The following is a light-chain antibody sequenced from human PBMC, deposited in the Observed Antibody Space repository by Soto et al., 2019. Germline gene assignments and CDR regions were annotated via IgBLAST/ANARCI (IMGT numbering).Light chain of an antibody. J-gene: IGKJ3*01. CDR3: QHRET. V-gene: IGKV1-39*01. Sequence: DIPVTQSPSSLSASVGDRVTITCRASQAISNYLHWYRQKPGKAPELLISAASTLQSGVPSRFSGSGSGTDFTLTIRSLQPEDFATYYCQHRETFGPGTKVDVK. CDR1: QAISNY. CDR2: AAS.